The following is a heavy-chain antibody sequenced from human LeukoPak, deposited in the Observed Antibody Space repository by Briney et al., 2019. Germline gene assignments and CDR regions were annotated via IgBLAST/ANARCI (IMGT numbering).Heavy chain of an antibody. V-gene: IGHV1-8*01. CDR3: ASLIHTNCGGDCYNPYYFDY. Sequence: GASVKVSCKASGYTFTSYDINWVRQATGQGLEWMGWMNPNSGNTGYAQKFQGRVTMTRNTSISTAYMELSSLRSEDTAVYYCASLIHTNCGGDCYNPYYFDYWGQGTLVTVSS. J-gene: IGHJ4*02. CDR2: MNPNSGNT. CDR1: GYTFTSYD. D-gene: IGHD2-21*02.